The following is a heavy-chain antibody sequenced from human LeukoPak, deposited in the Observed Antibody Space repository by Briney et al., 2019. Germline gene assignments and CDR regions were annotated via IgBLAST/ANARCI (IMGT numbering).Heavy chain of an antibody. J-gene: IGHJ4*02. CDR2: IRNDGSNK. CDR1: GFTFSGSA. D-gene: IGHD3-10*01. CDR3: EKGVTTMVFIDY. Sequence: GGSLRLSCAASGFTFSGSAMHWVRQAPGKGLEWVAYIRNDGSNKYYADSVKGRFTISRDNAKNSLYLQMNSLRAEDPAVYYCEKGVTTMVFIDYWGQGTLVSVSS. V-gene: IGHV3-30*02.